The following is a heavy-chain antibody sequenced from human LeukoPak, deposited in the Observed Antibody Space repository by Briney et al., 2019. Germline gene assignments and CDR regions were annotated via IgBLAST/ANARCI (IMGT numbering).Heavy chain of an antibody. J-gene: IGHJ6*03. V-gene: IGHV4-59*01. CDR3: ARMRYYYYMDV. CDR2: IYYSGST. Sequence: SETLSLTCTVSGGSISSYYWSWVRQPPGKGLEWIGYIYYSGSTNYNPSLKSRVTISVDTSKNQFSLKLSSVTAADTAVYYCARMRYYYYMDVWGKGTTVTVSS. CDR1: GGSISSYY.